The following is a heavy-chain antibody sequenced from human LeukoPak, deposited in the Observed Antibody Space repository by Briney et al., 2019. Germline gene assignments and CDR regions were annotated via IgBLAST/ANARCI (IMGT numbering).Heavy chain of an antibody. Sequence: PGGSLRLSCAASGFTFSSYGMGWVRQAPGKGLEWVSAISGSGGSTYYADSVKGRFTISRDNAKNSLYLQMNSLRAEDTAVYYCARAPSAANVLWFDPWGQGTLVTVSS. J-gene: IGHJ5*02. V-gene: IGHV3-23*01. CDR2: ISGSGGST. CDR3: ARAPSAANVLWFDP. CDR1: GFTFSSYG. D-gene: IGHD2-2*01.